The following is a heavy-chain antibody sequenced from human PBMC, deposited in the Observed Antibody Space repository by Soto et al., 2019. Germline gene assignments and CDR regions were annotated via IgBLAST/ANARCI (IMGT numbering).Heavy chain of an antibody. CDR3: ARNISNFRYYSAMAV. CDR2: IYPGDSDT. D-gene: IGHD4-4*01. Sequence: PGESLKISCKGSGYTFTDYWIGWVRQLPGKGLEWMGIIYPGDSDTRYSPSFQGHVTITVDKSTSTAYLQWNTLKASDTAMYYCARNISNFRYYSAMAVWGQGTTVTVSS. J-gene: IGHJ6*01. CDR1: GYTFTDYW. V-gene: IGHV5-51*01.